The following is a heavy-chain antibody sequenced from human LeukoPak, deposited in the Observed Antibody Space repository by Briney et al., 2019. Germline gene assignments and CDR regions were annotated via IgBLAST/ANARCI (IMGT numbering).Heavy chain of an antibody. CDR3: ARGGSSWSGYFQH. V-gene: IGHV3-74*01. CDR2: INSDGSST. D-gene: IGHD6-13*01. J-gene: IGHJ1*01. Sequence: GGSLRLSCAASGFTFSRYWMHWVRQAPGKGLLWVSRINSDGSSTYYADSVKGRFTTSRDNAKNALHLQMNSLTAEDTAVYYCARGGSSWSGYFQHWGQGTLVTVSS. CDR1: GFTFSRYW.